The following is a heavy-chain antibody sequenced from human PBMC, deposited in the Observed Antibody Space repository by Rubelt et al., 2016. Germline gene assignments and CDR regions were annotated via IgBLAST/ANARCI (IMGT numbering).Heavy chain of an antibody. D-gene: IGHD3-10*01. V-gene: IGHV1-2*06. CDR2: INPNSGGT. J-gene: IGHJ4*02. Sequence: APGQGLEWMGRINPNSGGTNYAQNFQGRVTMTRDTSISTAYMDLSRLRSDDTAVYYCTRRNLWFEDGFDYWGQGSLVTVSS. CDR3: TRRNLWFEDGFDY.